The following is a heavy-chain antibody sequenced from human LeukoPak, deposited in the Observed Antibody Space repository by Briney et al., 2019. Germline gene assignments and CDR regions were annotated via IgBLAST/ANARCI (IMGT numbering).Heavy chain of an antibody. CDR2: IHNGGDT. CDR1: GGYINNYF. CDR3: AGAGQWLAFDS. Sequence: PSETLSLTCTVSGGYINNYFFSWIRQLPGGGLEYIGCIHNGGDTNYNPSLKGRVTISEGTSKNQLSLKLTSMTAADTAVYYCAGAGQWLAFDSWGQGTLVTVSS. D-gene: IGHD6-19*01. V-gene: IGHV4-59*01. J-gene: IGHJ4*02.